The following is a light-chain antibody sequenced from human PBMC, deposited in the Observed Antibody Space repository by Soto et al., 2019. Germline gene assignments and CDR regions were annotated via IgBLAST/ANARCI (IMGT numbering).Light chain of an antibody. CDR3: QHYGSSPGFT. CDR2: GES. Sequence: EIVLTQSPGTLSLSPGERATLSCRASQSVSNSYLAWYQQKPGQAPRLLIYGESSRATGIPDRFSASGSGTDFTLTISRLEPEDFAVYFCQHYGSSPGFTFGPGTIVEIK. V-gene: IGKV3-20*01. CDR1: QSVSNSY. J-gene: IGKJ3*01.